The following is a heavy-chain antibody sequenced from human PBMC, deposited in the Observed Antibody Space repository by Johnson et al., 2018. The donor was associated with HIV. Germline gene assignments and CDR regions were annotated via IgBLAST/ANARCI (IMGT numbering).Heavy chain of an antibody. CDR3: AGGGSSDYDAFDI. V-gene: IGHV3-33*01. J-gene: IGHJ3*02. Sequence: QVQLVESGGGVVQPGRSLRLSCAASGFTFSTYGMHWVRQAPGKGLEWVAVMWYDGSNKYYADSVKGRFTISRDNSKNTLYLQMNSLRAEDTAVYYCAGGGSSDYDAFDIWGQGTRVTVSS. CDR2: MWYDGSNK. D-gene: IGHD2-15*01. CDR1: GFTFSTYG.